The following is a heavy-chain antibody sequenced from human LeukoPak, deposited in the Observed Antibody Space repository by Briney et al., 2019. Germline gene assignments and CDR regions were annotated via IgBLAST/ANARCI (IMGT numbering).Heavy chain of an antibody. CDR3: ARGGGLDV. Sequence: PTGGSLRLSCAASGFTFSSYWMNWARQAPGKGLEWVASINHNGNVNYYVDSVKGRFTISRDNAKNSLYLQMSNLRAEVTAVYFCARGGGLDVWGQGATVTVSS. D-gene: IGHD3-16*01. CDR1: GFTFSSYW. V-gene: IGHV3-7*03. CDR2: INHNGNVN. J-gene: IGHJ6*02.